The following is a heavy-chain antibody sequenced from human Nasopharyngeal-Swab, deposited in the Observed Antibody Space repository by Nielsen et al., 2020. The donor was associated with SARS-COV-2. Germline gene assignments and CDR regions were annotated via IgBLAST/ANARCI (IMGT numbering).Heavy chain of an antibody. Sequence: WIRQPPGKGLEWIGEIYHSGSTNYNPSLKSRVTISVDKSKNQFSLKLSSVTAADTAAYYCARANPEPSTSSGWYGRLVHYFDYWGQGTLVTVSS. D-gene: IGHD6-19*01. V-gene: IGHV4-4*02. J-gene: IGHJ4*02. CDR3: ARANPEPSTSSGWYGRLVHYFDY. CDR2: IYHSGST.